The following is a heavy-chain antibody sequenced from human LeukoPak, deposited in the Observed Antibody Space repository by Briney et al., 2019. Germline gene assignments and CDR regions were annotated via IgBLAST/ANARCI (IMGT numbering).Heavy chain of an antibody. D-gene: IGHD1-26*01. Sequence: PGGSLRLSCAASGFTFSSYAMHWVRQAPGKGLEWVAVISYDGSNKYYADSVKGRFTISRDNSKNTLYLQMNSLRAEDTAVYYCARGGSYYFGGYFDYWGQGTLVTVSS. J-gene: IGHJ4*02. CDR3: ARGGSYYFGGYFDY. CDR1: GFTFSSYA. V-gene: IGHV3-30*01. CDR2: ISYDGSNK.